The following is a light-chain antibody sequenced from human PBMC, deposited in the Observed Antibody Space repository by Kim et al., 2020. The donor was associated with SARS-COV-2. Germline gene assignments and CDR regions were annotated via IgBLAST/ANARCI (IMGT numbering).Light chain of an antibody. CDR1: SLRSYY. CDR3: NSRDSSGNHLV. Sequence: ASGQTVRIPGQGVSLRSYYASGYQQKQGQAPVLVIYGKNDRPLGIRDRFSGSSSVNTASLTITGAQAEDEADYYCNSRDSSGNHLVFGGGTQRTVL. CDR2: GKN. J-gene: IGLJ2*01. V-gene: IGLV3-19*01.